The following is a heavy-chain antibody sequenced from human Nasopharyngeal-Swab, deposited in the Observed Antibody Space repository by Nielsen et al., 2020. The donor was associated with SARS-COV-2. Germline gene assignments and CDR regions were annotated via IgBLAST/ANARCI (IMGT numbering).Heavy chain of an antibody. V-gene: IGHV3-23*01. Sequence: WIRQPPGKGLEWVSIISGSGDTTYYADSVKDRFTISRDNSKNTLFLQTNSLRVEDTAVYYCAKAPYLRGLDVWGQETTVTVSS. D-gene: IGHD2-21*01. J-gene: IGHJ6*02. CDR3: AKAPYLRGLDV. CDR2: ISGSGDTT.